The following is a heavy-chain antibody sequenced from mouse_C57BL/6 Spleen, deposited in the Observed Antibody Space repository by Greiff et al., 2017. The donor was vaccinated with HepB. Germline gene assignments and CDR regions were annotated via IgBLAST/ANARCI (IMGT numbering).Heavy chain of an antibody. J-gene: IGHJ3*01. V-gene: IGHV1-64*01. D-gene: IGHD1-1*01. Sequence: QVQLQQPGAELVKPGASVKLSCKASGYTFTSYWMHWVKQRPGQGLEWIGMIHPNSGSTNYNEKFKSKATLTVDKSSSTAYMQLSSLTSEDSAVYYCAVYYGSSYVGFAYWDQGTLVTVSA. CDR3: AVYYGSSYVGFAY. CDR2: IHPNSGST. CDR1: GYTFTSYW.